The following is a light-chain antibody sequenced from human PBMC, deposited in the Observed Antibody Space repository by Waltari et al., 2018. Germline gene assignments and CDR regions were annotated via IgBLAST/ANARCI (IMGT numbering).Light chain of an antibody. CDR2: DVS. Sequence: QSALTHTAPVSTSPGQSITIPCTGTGSHFGSYVYLSWYQQHPGKGPKLMIFDVSNRPAGVSNRFSGSKSGNTASLTISGLQAEDEADYYCSSYTSSGTVIFGGGTKLTVL. CDR3: SSYTSSGTVI. V-gene: IGLV2-14*03. J-gene: IGLJ2*01. CDR1: GSHFGSYVY.